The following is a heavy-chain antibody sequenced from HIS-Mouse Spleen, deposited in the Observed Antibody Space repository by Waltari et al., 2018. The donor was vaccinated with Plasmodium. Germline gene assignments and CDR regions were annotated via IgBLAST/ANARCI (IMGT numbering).Heavy chain of an antibody. CDR2: IWYDGSNK. CDR1: TFSSYG. J-gene: IGHJ4*02. V-gene: IGHV3-33*01. CDR3: ASPLNYYDSSGYVY. Sequence: TFSSYGMHWVRQAPGKGLEWVAVIWYDGSNKYYADSVKGRFTISRDNSKNTLYLQMNSLRAEDTAVYYCASPLNYYDSSGYVYWGQGTLVTVSS. D-gene: IGHD3-22*01.